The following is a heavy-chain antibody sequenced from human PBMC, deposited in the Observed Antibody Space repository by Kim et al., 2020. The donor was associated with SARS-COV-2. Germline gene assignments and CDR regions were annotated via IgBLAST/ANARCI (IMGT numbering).Heavy chain of an antibody. Sequence: SETLSLTCAVYGGSFSGYYWSWIRQPPGKGLEWIGEINHSGSTNYNPSLKSRVTISVDTSKNQFSLKLSSVTAADTAVYYCARIRVVVPAAFGMDVWGQG. CDR2: INHSGST. CDR3: ARIRVVVPAAFGMDV. D-gene: IGHD2-2*01. CDR1: GGSFSGYY. V-gene: IGHV4-34*01. J-gene: IGHJ6*02.